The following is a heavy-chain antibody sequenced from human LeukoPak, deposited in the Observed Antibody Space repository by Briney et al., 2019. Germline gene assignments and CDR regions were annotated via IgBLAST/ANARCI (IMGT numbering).Heavy chain of an antibody. D-gene: IGHD2-2*01. CDR3: ARGYCSSTSCSLVDY. J-gene: IGHJ4*02. Sequence: GGSLRLSCAASGYTFSSYWMHWVRQAPGKGLVWVSRINSDGSSTSYADSVKGRFTISRDNAKNTLYLQMNSLRAEDTAVYYCARGYCSSTSCSLVDYWGQGTLVTVSS. V-gene: IGHV3-74*01. CDR2: INSDGSST. CDR1: GYTFSSYW.